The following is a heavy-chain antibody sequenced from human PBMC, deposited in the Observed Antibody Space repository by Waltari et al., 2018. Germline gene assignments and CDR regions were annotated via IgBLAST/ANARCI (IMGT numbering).Heavy chain of an antibody. CDR2: INHSGST. J-gene: IGHJ6*02. Sequence: QVQLQQWGAGLLKPSETLSLTCAVYGGSFSGYYWIWIRQPPGKGLEWIGEINHSGSTNYNPSLKSRVTISVDTSKNQFSLKLSSVTAADTAVYYCARGPRIAAISYYGMDVWGQGTTVTVSS. V-gene: IGHV4-34*01. CDR3: ARGPRIAAISYYGMDV. CDR1: GGSFSGYY. D-gene: IGHD6-25*01.